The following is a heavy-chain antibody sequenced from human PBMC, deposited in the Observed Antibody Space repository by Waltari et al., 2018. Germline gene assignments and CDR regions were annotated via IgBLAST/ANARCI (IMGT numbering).Heavy chain of an antibody. CDR1: GGSISSSSYY. CDR3: ARDRSVRLVVPASIWFDP. D-gene: IGHD2-2*01. CDR2: IYYSGVT. V-gene: IGHV4-39*07. J-gene: IGHJ5*02. Sequence: QLQLQESGPGLVKPSETLSLTCTVSGGSISSSSYYWGWIRQPPGKGLEWIGSIYYSGVTYSTPSPKIPVTISVDSSKNQCSLKLISLTAADTAVYYCARDRSVRLVVPASIWFDPWGQGTLVTVSS.